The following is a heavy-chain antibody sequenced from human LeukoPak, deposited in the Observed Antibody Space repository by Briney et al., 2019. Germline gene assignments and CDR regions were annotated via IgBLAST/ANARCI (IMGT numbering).Heavy chain of an antibody. J-gene: IGHJ6*02. CDR2: VLPILRVP. V-gene: IGHV1-69*04. Sequence: SVKVSCKVSGGTFSNSPNSWVRQAPGQGLEWMGRVLPILRVPNYAQNFQGRITITADKSTRTAYMELSSLKFEDTAIYYCATASQYCNHANCFEDVWGQGTTVTVSS. CDR3: ATASQYCNHANCFEDV. D-gene: IGHD2/OR15-2a*01. CDR1: GGTFSNSP.